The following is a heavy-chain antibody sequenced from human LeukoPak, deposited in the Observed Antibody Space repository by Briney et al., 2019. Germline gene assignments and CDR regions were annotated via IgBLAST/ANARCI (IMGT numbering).Heavy chain of an antibody. CDR2: ISYDGSNN. V-gene: IGHV3-30*18. D-gene: IGHD1-26*01. CDR3: AKRAVATNYFDY. J-gene: IGHJ4*02. Sequence: PGGSLRLSCAASGFTFSSFGMHWARRAPGKGLEWVALISYDGSNNYYADSVKGRFTISRDNSKNTLYLQMNSLRAEDTAVYYCAKRAVATNYFDYWGQGTLVTVSS. CDR1: GFTFSSFG.